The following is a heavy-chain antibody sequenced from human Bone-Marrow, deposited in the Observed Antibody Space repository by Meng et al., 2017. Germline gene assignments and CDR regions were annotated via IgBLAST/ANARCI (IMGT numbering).Heavy chain of an antibody. J-gene: IGHJ4*02. Sequence: GESLKISCAASGFSVSTNYMNWVRQAPGKGLEWVSVIYSGGTTFYADSVKGRFTISRDNAKNTVYLQMNSLRVEDTAVYYCARAPVRGDVATIDYWGQGTLVTVSS. CDR3: ARAPVRGDVATIDY. V-gene: IGHV3-53*01. CDR2: IYSGGTT. D-gene: IGHD5-12*01. CDR1: GFSVSTNY.